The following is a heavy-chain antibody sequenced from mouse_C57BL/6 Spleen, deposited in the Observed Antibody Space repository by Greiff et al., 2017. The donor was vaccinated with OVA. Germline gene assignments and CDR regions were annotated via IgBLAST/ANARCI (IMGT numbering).Heavy chain of an antibody. CDR3: ARSETYYYGSSYYAMDY. D-gene: IGHD1-1*01. CDR1: GYTFTSYW. J-gene: IGHJ4*01. CDR2: INPSNGGT. Sequence: QVQLQQPGTELVKPGASVKLSCKASGYTFTSYWMHWVKQRPGQGLEWIGNINPSNGGTNYNEKFKSKATLTVDKSYSTAYMQLSSLTSEDSAVYYCARSETYYYGSSYYAMDYWGQGTSVTVSS. V-gene: IGHV1-53*01.